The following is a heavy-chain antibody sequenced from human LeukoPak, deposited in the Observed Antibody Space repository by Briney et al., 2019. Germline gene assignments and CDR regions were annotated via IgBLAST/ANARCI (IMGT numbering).Heavy chain of an antibody. J-gene: IGHJ4*02. D-gene: IGHD5-12*01. V-gene: IGHV4-4*09. CDR2: IYTSGST. Sequence: SETLSLTCTVSGGSISSYYWSWIRQPPGKGLEWIGYIYTSGSTNYNPSLKSRVTISVDTSKNQFSLKLSSVTAADTAVYYCARSSGYDIDYWGQGTLVTVSS. CDR1: GGSISSYY. CDR3: ARSSGYDIDY.